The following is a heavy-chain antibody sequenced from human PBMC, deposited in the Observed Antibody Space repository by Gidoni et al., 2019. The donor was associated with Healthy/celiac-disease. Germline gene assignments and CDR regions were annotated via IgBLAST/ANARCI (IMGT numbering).Heavy chain of an antibody. CDR3: ARDRRYYGSGSMEDY. Sequence: QVQLVQSGAEVKKPGASVKVSCTASGYTFTSYGISWVRQAPGQGLEWMGWISAYNGNTNYAQKLQGRVTMTTDTSTSTAYMELRSLRSDDTAVYYCARDRRYYGSGSMEDYWGQGTLVTVSS. CDR1: GYTFTSYG. J-gene: IGHJ4*02. D-gene: IGHD3-10*01. CDR2: ISAYNGNT. V-gene: IGHV1-18*01.